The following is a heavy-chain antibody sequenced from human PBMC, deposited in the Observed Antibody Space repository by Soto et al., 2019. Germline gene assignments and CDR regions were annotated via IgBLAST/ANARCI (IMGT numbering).Heavy chain of an antibody. D-gene: IGHD3-10*01. V-gene: IGHV5-10-1*01. J-gene: IGHJ6*02. CDR2: IDPSDSYT. CDR3: ARLKRTYGLGSYPLYYYGMDV. CDR1: GYSFTSYW. Sequence: PGESLKISCKGSGYSFTSYWISWVRQMPGKGLEWMGRIDPSDSYTNYSPSFQGHVTISADKSISTAYLQWSSLKASDTAMYYCARLKRTYGLGSYPLYYYGMDVWGQGTTVTGSS.